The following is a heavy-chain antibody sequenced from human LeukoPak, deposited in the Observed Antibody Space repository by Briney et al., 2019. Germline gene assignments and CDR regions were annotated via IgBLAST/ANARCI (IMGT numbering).Heavy chain of an antibody. CDR1: GFIVSHFG. CDR3: ARDSCLIKTCLDY. V-gene: IGHV3-33*01. Sequence: GRSLRLSCATSGFIVSHFGMHWVRQAPGKGLEWVAAIQSDGSQEYFADSVKGRSTISRDKSKSTMYLQIDTLRAEDTAVYYCARDSCLIKTCLDYWGQGTLVTVSS. CDR2: IQSDGSQE. J-gene: IGHJ4*02. D-gene: IGHD3-10*01.